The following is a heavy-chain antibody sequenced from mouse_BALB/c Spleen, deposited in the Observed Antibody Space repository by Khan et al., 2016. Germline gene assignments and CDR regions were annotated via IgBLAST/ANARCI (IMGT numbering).Heavy chain of an antibody. V-gene: IGHV1-7*01. D-gene: IGHD1-1*01. CDR2: INPSTGYT. J-gene: IGHJ2*01. CDR3: ARSITTGRDY. CDR1: GYTFTGYW. Sequence: QVQLKESGAELAKPGASVKMSCKASGYTFTGYWMHWVKQRPGQGLEWIGYINPSTGYTEYNQKFKDKATLTADKSSSTAYMQLSSLTSEDSAVSYCARSITTGRDYWGQGTTLTVSS.